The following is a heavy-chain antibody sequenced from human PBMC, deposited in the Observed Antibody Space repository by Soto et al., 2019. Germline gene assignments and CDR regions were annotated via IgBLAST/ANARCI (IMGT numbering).Heavy chain of an antibody. CDR2: FVPLFGTT. CDR1: GGTFSGYV. V-gene: IGHV1-69*01. CDR3: ATHGLGVSSPPYFDN. Sequence: QLVQSGSEVKKPGSSVKVSCQASGGTFSGYVVTWVRQAPGQGLEWMGEFVPLFGTTNYAQRFSGRITITAEESTSTANRELRTLRSEDTAVYYCATHGLGVSSPPYFDNWGQGTLVTVSS. D-gene: IGHD3-16*01. J-gene: IGHJ4*02.